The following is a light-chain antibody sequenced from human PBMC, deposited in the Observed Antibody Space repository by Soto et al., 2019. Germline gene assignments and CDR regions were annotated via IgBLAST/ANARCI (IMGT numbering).Light chain of an antibody. J-gene: IGKJ3*01. CDR3: QQFHNFPPT. CDR1: QDISNY. Sequence: DIQMTQSPSSLSASVGDRVTITCQASQDISNYLNWYQQKPGKPPNLLIYDASTVKSGVPSRFSGSRSGTNFTFTIASLQPEDIATYYCQQFHNFPPTFGPGTKV. CDR2: DAS. V-gene: IGKV1-33*01.